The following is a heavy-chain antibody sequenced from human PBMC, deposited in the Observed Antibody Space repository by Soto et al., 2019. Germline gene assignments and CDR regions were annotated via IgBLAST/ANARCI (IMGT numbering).Heavy chain of an antibody. J-gene: IGHJ6*02. CDR1: GFTFSSYG. Sequence: QVQLVESGGGVVQPGRSLRLSCAASGFTFSSYGMHWVRQAPGKGLEWVAVISYDGSNKYYADSVKGRFTISRDNSKNTLDLQMNSLRAEDTAVYYCAKDWDYYYGMDVWGQGTTVTVSS. CDR3: AKDWDYYYGMDV. V-gene: IGHV3-30*18. CDR2: ISYDGSNK. D-gene: IGHD1-26*01.